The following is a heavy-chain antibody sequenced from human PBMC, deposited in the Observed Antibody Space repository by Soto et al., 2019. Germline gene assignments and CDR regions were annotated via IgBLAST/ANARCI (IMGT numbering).Heavy chain of an antibody. CDR3: AKAQGPYYYDSSGYLAWGYYAMDV. CDR2: ISGSGGST. D-gene: IGHD3-22*01. J-gene: IGHJ6*02. V-gene: IGHV3-23*01. CDR1: GFTFSSYA. Sequence: GGSLRLSCAASGFTFSSYAMSWVRQAPGKGLEWVSAISGSGGSTYYADSVKGRFTISRDNSKNTLYLQMNSLRAEDTAVYYCAKAQGPYYYDSSGYLAWGYYAMDVWGQGTTVTVSS.